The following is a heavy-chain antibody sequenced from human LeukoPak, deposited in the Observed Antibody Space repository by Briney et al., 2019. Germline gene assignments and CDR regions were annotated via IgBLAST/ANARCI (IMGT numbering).Heavy chain of an antibody. CDR1: GFTFSSYA. J-gene: IGHJ6*02. CDR3: AKDYYDSSGYYFNYGMDV. D-gene: IGHD3-22*01. V-gene: IGHV3-23*01. Sequence: LSGGSLRLSCAASGFTFSSYAMSWVAQAPGKGLEWVSAISGSGGSTYYADSVKGRFTISRDNSKNTLDLQMNSLRAEDTAVYYCAKDYYDSSGYYFNYGMDVWGQGTTVTVSS. CDR2: ISGSGGST.